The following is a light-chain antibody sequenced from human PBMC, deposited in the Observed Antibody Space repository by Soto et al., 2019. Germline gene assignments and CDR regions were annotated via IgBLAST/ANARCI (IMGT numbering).Light chain of an antibody. CDR3: QQRSISLT. CDR1: PSVTNY. V-gene: IGKV3-11*01. CDR2: GAF. J-gene: IGKJ4*01. Sequence: EIVLSHSPATLSLSTGERATLSCRASPSVTNYLAWYQQKPGQPPRHLIYGAFNRAAGIPARFSGSGSGTDFTLTISRLEPEDFAVYSCQQRSISLTFGGGTKVDIK.